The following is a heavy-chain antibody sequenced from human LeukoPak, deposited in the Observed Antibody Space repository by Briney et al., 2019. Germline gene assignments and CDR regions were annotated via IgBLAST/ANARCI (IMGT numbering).Heavy chain of an antibody. J-gene: IGHJ4*02. CDR1: GFTFSSYG. Sequence: GGSLRLSCAASGFTFSSYGMHWVRRAPGKGLEWVATIWYDGSNKYYADSVKGRFTISRDNSKNTLDLQMNSLRAEDTAVYYCARDKGGGYSYTDYWGQGTLVTVSS. V-gene: IGHV3-33*01. CDR3: ARDKGGGYSYTDY. CDR2: IWYDGSNK. D-gene: IGHD5-18*01.